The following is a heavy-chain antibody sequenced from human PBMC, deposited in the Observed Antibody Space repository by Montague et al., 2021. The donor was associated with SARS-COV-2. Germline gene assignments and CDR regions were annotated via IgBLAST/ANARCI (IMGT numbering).Heavy chain of an antibody. CDR3: ARDLVGQHRGGGFDY. J-gene: IGHJ4*02. D-gene: IGHD6-13*01. CDR2: IYTSGST. V-gene: IGHV4-61*02. Sequence: TLSTCTVSGGSIRSGGYYWSWIRQPAGKGLEWIGRIYTSGSTNYNPSLKSRVIISVDTSKNQFSLKLNSVTAADTAVYYCARDLVGQHRGGGFDYWGQGTLVTVSS. CDR1: GGSIRSGGYY.